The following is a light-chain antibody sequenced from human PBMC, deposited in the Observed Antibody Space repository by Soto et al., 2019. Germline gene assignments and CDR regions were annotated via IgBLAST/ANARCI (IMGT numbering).Light chain of an antibody. CDR2: AAS. CDR1: QSISSY. CDR3: QHTYSTPPLFT. Sequence: DIQMTQSPSSLSASVGDRVTITCRASQSISSYLNWYQQKLGKAPKLLIYAASSLQSGVPSRFSGSGSGTDFTLTISNLQPEDVATYSCQHTYSTPPLFTFGPGTQVDIK. V-gene: IGKV1-39*01. J-gene: IGKJ3*01.